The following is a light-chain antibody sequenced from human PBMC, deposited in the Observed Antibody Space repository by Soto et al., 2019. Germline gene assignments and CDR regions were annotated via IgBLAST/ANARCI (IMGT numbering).Light chain of an antibody. V-gene: IGKV1-39*01. CDR1: QSISSN. Sequence: IQMTQSPSSLSAFAGDRVTITCRASQSISSNLNWYQQKPGKAPKLLIYSASSLQSGVPSRFSGSGSGTDFTLTITSLQPEDFATYYCQQSFSIPYIFGQGTKLDIK. J-gene: IGKJ2*01. CDR3: QQSFSIPYI. CDR2: SAS.